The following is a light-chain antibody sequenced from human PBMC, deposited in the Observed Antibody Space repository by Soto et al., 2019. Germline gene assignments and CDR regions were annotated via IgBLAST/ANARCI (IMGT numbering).Light chain of an antibody. V-gene: IGLV1-40*01. CDR2: GDN. CDR1: SSNIGAGYD. Sequence: QSVLTQPPSVSGAPGQRVTIPCTGSSSNIGAGYDVHWYQQLPGTAPKLLIYGDNNRPSGVPDRFSGSKSGTSASLAITGLQAEDEADYYCQSYDSSLISYVFGTGTKLTVL. CDR3: QSYDSSLISYV. J-gene: IGLJ1*01.